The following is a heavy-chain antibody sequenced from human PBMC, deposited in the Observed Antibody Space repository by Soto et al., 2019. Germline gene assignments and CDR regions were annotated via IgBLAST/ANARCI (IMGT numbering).Heavy chain of an antibody. V-gene: IGHV4-34*01. D-gene: IGHD5-18*01. Sequence: SETLSLTCAVYGGSFSGYYWSWIRQPPGKGLEWIGEINHSGSTNYNPSLKSRVTISVDTSKNQFSLKLSSVTAADTAVYYCASSSTGIQLWFRGYYFDYWGQGTLVTSPQ. J-gene: IGHJ4*02. CDR3: ASSSTGIQLWFRGYYFDY. CDR2: INHSGST. CDR1: GGSFSGYY.